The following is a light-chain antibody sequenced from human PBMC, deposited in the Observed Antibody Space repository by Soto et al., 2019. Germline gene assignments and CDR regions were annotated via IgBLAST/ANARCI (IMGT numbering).Light chain of an antibody. CDR1: QSVRSW. CDR2: DAS. Sequence: DIQMTQSPSTLSASVGDRVTITCRASQSVRSWLAWYQKKPGKAPNLLIYDASTLEGGVPSRFSGSGSGTEFTLTINGLQPDDFATYYCQQYDSYVVSFCGGTKVEI. J-gene: IGKJ4*01. V-gene: IGKV1-5*01. CDR3: QQYDSYVVS.